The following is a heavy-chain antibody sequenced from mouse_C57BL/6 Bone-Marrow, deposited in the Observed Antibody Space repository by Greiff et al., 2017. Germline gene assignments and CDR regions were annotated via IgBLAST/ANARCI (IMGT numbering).Heavy chain of an antibody. J-gene: IGHJ3*01. CDR1: GFTFSSYA. CDR2: ISDGGSYT. Sequence: EVQGVESGGGLVKPGGSLKLSCAASGFTFSSYAMSWVRQTPEKRLEWVATISDGGSYTYYPDNVKGRFTISRDNAKNNLYLQMSHLKSEDTAMFYCARYGSSSFAYWGQGTRVTVSA. D-gene: IGHD1-1*01. CDR3: ARYGSSSFAY. V-gene: IGHV5-4*01.